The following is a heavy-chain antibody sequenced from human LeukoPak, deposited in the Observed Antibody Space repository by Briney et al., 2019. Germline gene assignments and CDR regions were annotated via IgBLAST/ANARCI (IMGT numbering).Heavy chain of an antibody. CDR2: IRQDGGEK. D-gene: IGHD2-2*01. V-gene: IGHV3-7*01. CDR1: GFTFTTYW. J-gene: IGHJ4*02. CDR3: ARHREGTTQVGLFNY. Sequence: GGSLRLSCAASGFTFTTYWMAWVRQAPGKGLEWVANIRQDGGEKYYVYSVKGRFTISRDNAQNSLYLHINSLGAEDTAVYYCARHREGTTQVGLFNYWGQGTLVTVSS.